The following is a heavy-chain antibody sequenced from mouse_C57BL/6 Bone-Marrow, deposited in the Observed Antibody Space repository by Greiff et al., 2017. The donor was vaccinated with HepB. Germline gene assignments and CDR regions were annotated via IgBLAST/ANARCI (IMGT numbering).Heavy chain of an antibody. J-gene: IGHJ1*03. V-gene: IGHV5-16*01. D-gene: IGHD1-1*01. Sequence: EVKVVESEGGLVQPGSSMKLSCTASGFTFSDYYMAWVRQVPEKGLEWVANINYDGSSTYYLDSLKSRFIISRDNAKNILYLQMSSLKSEDTATYYCAREYYGSSYWYFDVCGTGTTVTVSS. CDR1: GFTFSDYY. CDR2: INYDGSST. CDR3: AREYYGSSYWYFDV.